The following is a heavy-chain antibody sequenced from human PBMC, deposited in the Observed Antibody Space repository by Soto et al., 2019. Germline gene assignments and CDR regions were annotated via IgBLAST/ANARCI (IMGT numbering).Heavy chain of an antibody. CDR2: INPNSGCT. CDR3: ARVGGGLASLGYYGMDV. V-gene: IGHV1-2*04. D-gene: IGHD3-10*01. J-gene: IGHJ6*02. CDR1: GYTFIGYY. Sequence: ASLKVSCKASGYTFIGYYIHWVRQAPGQGLEWMGWINPNSGCTNYAQRFQGWVTMTRDRSISTAYMELSRLKSDDTAVYYCARVGGGLASLGYYGMDVWGQGTTVTVSS.